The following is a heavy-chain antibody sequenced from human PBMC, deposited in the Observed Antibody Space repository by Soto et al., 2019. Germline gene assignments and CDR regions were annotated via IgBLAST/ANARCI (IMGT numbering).Heavy chain of an antibody. CDR3: ARGRDSGSYYAPLDY. CDR2: INHSGST. D-gene: IGHD1-26*01. J-gene: IGHJ4*02. CDR1: GGSFSGYY. Sequence: QVQLQQWGAGLLKPSETLSLTCAVYGGSFSGYYWSWIRQPPGKGLEWIGDINHSGSTNYNPSLKGRVTISVDTSKNQCSLKLSSVTAADTALYYCARGRDSGSYYAPLDYWGQGTLVTVSS. V-gene: IGHV4-34*01.